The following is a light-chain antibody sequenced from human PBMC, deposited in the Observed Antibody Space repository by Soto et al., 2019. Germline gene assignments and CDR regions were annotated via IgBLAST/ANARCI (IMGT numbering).Light chain of an antibody. CDR1: QSVLYSSDNKNY. CDR2: WAS. V-gene: IGKV4-1*01. J-gene: IGKJ4*02. Sequence: DIVMTQSPDSLAVSLGERATINCKSSQSVLYSSDNKNYLAWYQQKPKQPPKLLIYWASTRESGVPDRFSGSGSGTDFTLTISSLQAEDVAAYYCQQYYSNPFTCGGGTKVEIK. CDR3: QQYYSNPFT.